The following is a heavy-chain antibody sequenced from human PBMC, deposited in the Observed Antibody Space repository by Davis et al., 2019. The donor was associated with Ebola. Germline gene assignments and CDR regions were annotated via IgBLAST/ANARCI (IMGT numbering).Heavy chain of an antibody. V-gene: IGHV1-2*02. Sequence: ASVTVSCMASGYTFTSYGISWVRQAPGQGLEWMGWINPNSGGTNYAQKLQGRVNRTRDTSISTAYMELSRLGSDDTAVYYCARAYCSGDCRGSDYWGQGTLVTVSS. CDR3: ARAYCSGDCRGSDY. CDR1: GYTFTSYG. CDR2: INPNSGGT. D-gene: IGHD2-21*02. J-gene: IGHJ4*02.